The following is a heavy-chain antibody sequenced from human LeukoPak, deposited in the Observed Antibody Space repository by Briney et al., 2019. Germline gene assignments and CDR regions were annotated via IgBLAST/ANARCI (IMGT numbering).Heavy chain of an antibody. Sequence: SETLTLTCAVYGGSFSGYYWSWIRQPPGKGLEWIGEINHSGSTNYNPSLKSRVTISVDTSKNQFSLKLSSVTAADTAVYYCARDSYYDSSGYYYPIDYWGQGTLVTVSS. CDR1: GGSFSGYY. V-gene: IGHV4-34*01. CDR3: ARDSYYDSSGYYYPIDY. D-gene: IGHD3-22*01. J-gene: IGHJ4*02. CDR2: INHSGST.